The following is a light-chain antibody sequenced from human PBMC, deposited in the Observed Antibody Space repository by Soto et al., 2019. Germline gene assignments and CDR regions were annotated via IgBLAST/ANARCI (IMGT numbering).Light chain of an antibody. CDR2: GAS. CDR1: QSVSSSY. J-gene: IGKJ2*01. Sequence: EIVLTQSPGTLSLSPGESVTLSCRASQSVSSSYLAWYQQKPGQAPRLLIYGASSRATGIPDRFSGSGSGTDFTLTISRLEPEDFAVYYCQQYASSPVYTFGQGTKLEIK. CDR3: QQYASSPVYT. V-gene: IGKV3-20*01.